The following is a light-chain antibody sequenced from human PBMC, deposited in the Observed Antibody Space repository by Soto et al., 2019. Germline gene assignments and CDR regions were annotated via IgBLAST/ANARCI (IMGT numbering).Light chain of an antibody. CDR2: EVS. Sequence: QSVLTQPPSASGSPGQSFTISCTGTSSDVGRYNYISWYQQRPGKAPKLIIYEVSKRPSGVPDRLSGFKHGNTASLTVSGLQAEDEADYYCSSYAGNSRYVFGTGTKVTVL. V-gene: IGLV2-8*01. J-gene: IGLJ1*01. CDR3: SSYAGNSRYV. CDR1: SSDVGRYNY.